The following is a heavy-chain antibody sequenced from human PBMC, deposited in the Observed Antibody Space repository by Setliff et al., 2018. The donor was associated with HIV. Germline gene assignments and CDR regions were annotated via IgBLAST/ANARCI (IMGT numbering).Heavy chain of an antibody. CDR3: ARLTTGAAFDI. CDR1: GGSISSTDS. V-gene: IGHV4-4*02. D-gene: IGHD4-17*01. CDR2: IYHSGST. J-gene: IGHJ3*02. Sequence: SETLSLTCAVSGGSISSTDSWSWVRQHPGKGLEWIGEIYHSGSTNYKPSIKSRVTISVDKSKNQLSLKLSSVTAADTAVYYCARLTTGAAFDIWGQGTMVTVSS.